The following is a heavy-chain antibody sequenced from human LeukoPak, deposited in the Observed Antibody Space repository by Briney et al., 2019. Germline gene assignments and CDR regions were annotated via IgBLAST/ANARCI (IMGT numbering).Heavy chain of an antibody. CDR3: ARGGAGFGWNYGRWFDP. J-gene: IGHJ5*02. V-gene: IGHV4-34*01. Sequence: TPSETLSLTCAVYGGSFSGYYWSWIRQPPGKGLEWIGEINHSGSTNYNPSLKSRVTISVDTSKNQFSLKLSSVTAADTAVYYCARGGAGFGWNYGRWFDPWGQGTLVTVSS. CDR1: GGSFSGYY. CDR2: INHSGST. D-gene: IGHD1-7*01.